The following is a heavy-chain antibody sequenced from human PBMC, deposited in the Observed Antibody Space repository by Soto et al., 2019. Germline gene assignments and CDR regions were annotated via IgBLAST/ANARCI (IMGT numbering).Heavy chain of an antibody. J-gene: IGHJ5*01. D-gene: IGHD3-9*01. CDR3: ARSYDTLTRPANWFAS. Sequence: SETLSLTCTVSGGSISSYYWSWIRQPAGKGLEWIGRIYTSGSTNYNPSLKSRVTMSVDTSKNQFSLKLSSVTAADTAVYYCARSYDTLTRPANWFASWGQGTLVTVSS. CDR1: GGSISSYY. V-gene: IGHV4-4*07. CDR2: IYTSGST.